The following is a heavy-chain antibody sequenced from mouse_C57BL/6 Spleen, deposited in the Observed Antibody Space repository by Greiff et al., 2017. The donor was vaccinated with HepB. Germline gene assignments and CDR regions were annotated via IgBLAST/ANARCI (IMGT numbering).Heavy chain of an antibody. Sequence: VQLQQSGAELVRPGASVKLSCTASGFNIKDDYMHWVKQRPEQGLEWIGWIDPENGDTEYASKFQGKATITADTSSNTAYLQLSSLTSEDTAVYYCTLYSNYREGFAYWGQGTLVTVSA. D-gene: IGHD2-5*01. V-gene: IGHV14-4*01. CDR1: GFNIKDDY. CDR2: IDPENGDT. CDR3: TLYSNYREGFAY. J-gene: IGHJ3*01.